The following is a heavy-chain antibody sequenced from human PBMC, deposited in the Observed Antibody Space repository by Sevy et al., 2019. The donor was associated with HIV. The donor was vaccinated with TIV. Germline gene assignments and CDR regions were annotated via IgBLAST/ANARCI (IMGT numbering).Heavy chain of an antibody. CDR3: AMGDLIQLWFST. V-gene: IGHV3-23*01. Sequence: GGSLRLSCAASGFTFSSHAMSWVHQAPGKGLEWVSAISGSGGSTYYADSVKGRFTISRDNSKNTLYLQMNSLRAEDTAVYYCAMGDLIQLWFSTWGQGTLVTVSS. D-gene: IGHD5-18*01. CDR2: ISGSGGST. J-gene: IGHJ5*02. CDR1: GFTFSSHA.